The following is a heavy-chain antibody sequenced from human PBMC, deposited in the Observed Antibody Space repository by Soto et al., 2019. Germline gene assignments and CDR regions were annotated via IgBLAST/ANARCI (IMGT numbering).Heavy chain of an antibody. CDR2: ISSNGGST. D-gene: IGHD5-12*01. CDR3: ASPKQRWLQFPWYY. Sequence: GGSLSLSCSAAGFTFSSYAMHWVRRAPGKGLEYVSAISSNGGSTYYADSVKGRFTISRDNAKNSLYLQMNSLRDEDTAVYYCASPKQRWLQFPWYYWGQGTLVTVSS. J-gene: IGHJ4*02. CDR1: GFTFSSYA. V-gene: IGHV3-64*04.